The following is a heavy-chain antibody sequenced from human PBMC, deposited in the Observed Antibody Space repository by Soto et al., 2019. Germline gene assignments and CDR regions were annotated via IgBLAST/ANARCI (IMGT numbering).Heavy chain of an antibody. CDR2: ISAYNGNT. D-gene: IGHD6-19*01. J-gene: IGHJ5*02. Sequence: GASVKVSCKASGYTFTSYGISWVRQAPGQGLEWMGWISAYNGNTNYAQKLQGRVTMTTDTSTSTAYMELRSLRSDDTAVYYCARDGPYSSGWYAFPPFNRFDPWGQGTLVTVSS. CDR3: ARDGPYSSGWYAFPPFNRFDP. V-gene: IGHV1-18*01. CDR1: GYTFTSYG.